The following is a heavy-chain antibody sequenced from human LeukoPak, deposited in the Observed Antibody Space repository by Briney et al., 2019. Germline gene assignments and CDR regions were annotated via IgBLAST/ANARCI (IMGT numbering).Heavy chain of an antibody. CDR2: ISSSSSYI. D-gene: IGHD2-15*01. Sequence: PGGSLRLSCAAPGFTSSSYSMNWVRQAPGKGLEWVSSISSSSSYIYYADSVKGRFTTSRDNAKNSLYLQMNSLRAEDTAVYYCARYCGGGSCFDSWGQGTLVTVSS. CDR3: ARYCGGGSCFDS. J-gene: IGHJ4*02. CDR1: GFTSSSYS. V-gene: IGHV3-21*01.